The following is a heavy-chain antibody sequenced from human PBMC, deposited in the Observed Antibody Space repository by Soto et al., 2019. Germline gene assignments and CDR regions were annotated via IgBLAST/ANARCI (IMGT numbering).Heavy chain of an antibody. CDR2: ISGSGGGT. CDR3: ASAAREYYYYGMDV. Sequence: GGSLRLSCAASGFTFSSYAMSWVRQAPGKGLEWVSAISGSGGGTYYADSVKGRFTISRDNSKNTLYLQMNSLRAEDTAVYYCASAAREYYYYGMDVWGQGTTVTVSS. V-gene: IGHV3-23*01. CDR1: GFTFSSYA. J-gene: IGHJ6*02.